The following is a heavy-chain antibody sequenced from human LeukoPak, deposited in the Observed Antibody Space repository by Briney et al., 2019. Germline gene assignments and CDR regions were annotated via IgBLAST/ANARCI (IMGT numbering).Heavy chain of an antibody. J-gene: IGHJ4*02. Sequence: PGGSLRLSCAASGFTFDDYGMSWVRQPPGKGLEWVSGINWNGGSTGYADSVKGRFTISRDNAKNSLYLQMNSLRAEDTALYYCAKRPLEWLLPHYWRQGTLVTVSS. V-gene: IGHV3-20*04. CDR2: INWNGGST. CDR1: GFTFDDYG. CDR3: AKRPLEWLLPHY. D-gene: IGHD3-3*01.